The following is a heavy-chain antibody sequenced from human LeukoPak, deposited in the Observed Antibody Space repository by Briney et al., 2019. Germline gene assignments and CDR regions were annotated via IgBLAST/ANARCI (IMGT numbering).Heavy chain of an antibody. V-gene: IGHV1-69*13. CDR1: GGTFSSYA. CDR2: IIPIFGTA. J-gene: IGHJ4*02. Sequence: GASVKASCKASGGTFSSYAISWVRQAPGQGLEWMGGIIPIFGTANYAQKFQGRVTITADESTSTAYMELSSLRSEDTAVYYCARVGRTAAGNHFDYWGQGTLVTVSS. D-gene: IGHD6-13*01. CDR3: ARVGRTAAGNHFDY.